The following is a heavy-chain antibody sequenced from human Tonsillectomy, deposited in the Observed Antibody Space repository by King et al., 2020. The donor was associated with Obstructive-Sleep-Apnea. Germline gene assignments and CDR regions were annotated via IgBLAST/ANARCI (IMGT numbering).Heavy chain of an antibody. CDR2: IRYDGSNK. CDR3: AKDRKREVVAATLMDY. CDR1: GFTFSSYG. V-gene: IGHV3-30*02. D-gene: IGHD2-15*01. J-gene: IGHJ4*02. Sequence: VQLVESGGGVVQPGGSLRLSCAASGFTFSSYGMHWVRQAPGKGLEWVAFIRYDGSNKYYADSVKGRFTTSSDNSKNKLYLQMNSLKAEETAVYYCAKDRKREVVAATLMDYWGQGTLVTVSS.